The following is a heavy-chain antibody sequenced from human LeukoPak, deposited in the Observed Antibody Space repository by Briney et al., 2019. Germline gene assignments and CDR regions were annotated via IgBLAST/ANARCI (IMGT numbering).Heavy chain of an antibody. CDR3: ARSEAYYYDSSGYLDY. CDR2: ISSSSSYI. D-gene: IGHD3-22*01. Sequence: GGSLRLSCAASGFTFSSYSMNWVRQAPGKGLEWVSSISSSSSYIFYADSMKGRFTISRDNAKNSLYLQMNSLRAEDTAVYYCARSEAYYYDSSGYLDYWGQGTLVTVSS. CDR1: GFTFSSYS. J-gene: IGHJ4*02. V-gene: IGHV3-21*01.